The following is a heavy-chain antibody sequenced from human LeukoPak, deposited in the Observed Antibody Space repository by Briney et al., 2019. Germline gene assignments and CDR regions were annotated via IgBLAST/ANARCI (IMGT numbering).Heavy chain of an antibody. CDR3: ARDIVVVPAAMLFYAMDV. Sequence: ASVKVSCKASGYTFTSYAMHWVRQAPGQRLEWMGWINAGNGNTKYSQKFQGRVTITRDTSASTAYMELSSLRSEDTAVYYCARDIVVVPAAMLFYAMDVWGKGTTVTVSS. D-gene: IGHD2-2*01. CDR2: INAGNGNT. J-gene: IGHJ6*04. V-gene: IGHV1-3*01. CDR1: GYTFTSYA.